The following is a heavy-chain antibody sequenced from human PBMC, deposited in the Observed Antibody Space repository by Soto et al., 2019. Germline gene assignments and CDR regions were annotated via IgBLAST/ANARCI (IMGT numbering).Heavy chain of an antibody. CDR2: IDGSGGIT. D-gene: IGHD3-10*01. V-gene: IGHV3-23*01. Sequence: QLLQSGGGLVQPGGSRTHSCAASGFTFGTTDMSWVRQAPGEGLEWVSTIDGSGGITYYADSVKGRFTISRDNSRNSVYLHMNSLRGDDTALYYCVKNSGWFNTWGQGALVTVSS. CDR1: GFTFGTTD. CDR3: VKNSGWFNT. J-gene: IGHJ5*02.